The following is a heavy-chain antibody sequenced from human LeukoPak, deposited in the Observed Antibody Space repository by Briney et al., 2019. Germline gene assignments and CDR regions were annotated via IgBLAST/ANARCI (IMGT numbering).Heavy chain of an antibody. CDR1: GFTFSSYW. CDR2: INNDGSST. Sequence: PGGSLRLSCAASGFTFSSYWMHWVRQTPGKGLVWVSRINNDGSSTRNADAVKGRFTISRDNAKNTLYLQMNSLRPEDTAVYYCVRGDTYDYCYYYGMDVWGQGTTVTVSS. V-gene: IGHV3-74*01. CDR3: VRGDTYDYCYYYGMDV. J-gene: IGHJ6*02. D-gene: IGHD5-18*01.